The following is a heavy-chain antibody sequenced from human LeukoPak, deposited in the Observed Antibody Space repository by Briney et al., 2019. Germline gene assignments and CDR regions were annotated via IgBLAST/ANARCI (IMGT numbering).Heavy chain of an antibody. CDR2: IYTSGST. CDR1: GYSISSGYY. CDR3: ARDKVIGYYMDV. Sequence: PSETLSLTCTVSGYSISSGYYWGWIRQPPWKGLEWIGRIYTSGSTNYNPSLKSRVTISVDTSKNQFSLKLSSVTAADTAVYYCARDKVIGYYMDVWGKGTTVTVPS. D-gene: IGHD3-3*01. J-gene: IGHJ6*03. V-gene: IGHV4-38-2*02.